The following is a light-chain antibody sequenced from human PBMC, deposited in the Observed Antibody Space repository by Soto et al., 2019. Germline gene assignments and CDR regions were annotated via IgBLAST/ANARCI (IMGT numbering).Light chain of an antibody. Sequence: DIPMTQSPSTLSASVGDRVTITCRASQSFSAWLAWYQQKPGKAAKLLVYKASTLQSRVPSRFSGRGSGSGTELTLTISNLRPDDLATYCCQPLNTFFGQGNKLEI. J-gene: IGKJ2*01. CDR1: QSFSAW. V-gene: IGKV1-5*03. CDR3: QPLNTF. CDR2: KAS.